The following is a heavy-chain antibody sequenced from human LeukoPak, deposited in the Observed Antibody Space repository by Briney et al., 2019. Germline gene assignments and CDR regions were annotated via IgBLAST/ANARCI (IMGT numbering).Heavy chain of an antibody. CDR2: IYYSGST. V-gene: IGHV4-61*01. D-gene: IGHD5-18*01. Sequence: SETLSLTCTVSGGSVSSGSCYWSWIRQPPGTGLEWIGYIYYSGSTNYNPSLKSRVTISVDTSKNQFSLKLSSVTAADTAVYYCARTGGYSYGFLDYWGQGTLVTVSS. CDR3: ARTGGYSYGFLDY. CDR1: GGSVSSGSCY. J-gene: IGHJ4*02.